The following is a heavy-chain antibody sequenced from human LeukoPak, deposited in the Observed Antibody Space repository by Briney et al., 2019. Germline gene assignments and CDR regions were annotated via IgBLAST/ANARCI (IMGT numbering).Heavy chain of an antibody. Sequence: GGSLRLSCAASGFTFSDYYMSWIRQAPGKGLEWVSYISSSGSTIYYADSVKGRFTISRDNAKNSLYLQMNSLRAEDTAVYYCARDDIVVVPAAISLYYYYGMDVWGQGTTVTVSS. D-gene: IGHD2-2*01. J-gene: IGHJ6*02. CDR2: ISSSGSTI. CDR1: GFTFSDYY. CDR3: ARDDIVVVPAAISLYYYYGMDV. V-gene: IGHV3-11*01.